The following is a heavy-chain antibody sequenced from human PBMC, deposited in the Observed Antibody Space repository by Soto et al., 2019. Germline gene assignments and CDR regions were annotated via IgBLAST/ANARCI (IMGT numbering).Heavy chain of an antibody. V-gene: IGHV3-30-3*01. CDR1: GFSFRTSA. J-gene: IGHJ6*01. D-gene: IGHD2-15*01. CDR2: ISYDGSLK. CDR3: AREDVVSGPAPSYFYG. Sequence: PGRTLGLSCAVSGFSFRTSAIYWVRHAPDKGLEWVAFISYDGSLKYYADSVKGRFSISRDNSNNTHHLQMNGLRPDDTAVYYCAREDVVSGPAPSYFYG.